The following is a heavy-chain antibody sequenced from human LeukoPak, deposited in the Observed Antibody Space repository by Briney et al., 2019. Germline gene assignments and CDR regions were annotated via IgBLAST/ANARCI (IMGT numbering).Heavy chain of an antibody. CDR1: GGSISSYY. CDR2: IYTSGST. Sequence: SETLSLTCTVSGGSISSYYWSWIRQPAGKGLEWIGRIYTSGSTNYNPSLKSRVTMSVDTSKNQFSLKLSSVTAADTAVYYCAREPPRQYYDFWSGYYSYFDYWGQGTLVTVSS. J-gene: IGHJ4*02. CDR3: AREPPRQYYDFWSGYYSYFDY. V-gene: IGHV4-4*07. D-gene: IGHD3-3*01.